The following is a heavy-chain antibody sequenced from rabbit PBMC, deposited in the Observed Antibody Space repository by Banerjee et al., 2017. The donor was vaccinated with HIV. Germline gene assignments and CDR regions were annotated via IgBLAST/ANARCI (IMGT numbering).Heavy chain of an antibody. D-gene: IGHD8-1*01. J-gene: IGHJ4*01. CDR3: ARGSAGSYYSFDL. V-gene: IGHV1S40*01. Sequence: YASWAKGRFTISKTSSTTVTLQMTSLTAADTATHFCARGSAGSYYSFDLWGPGTLVTVS.